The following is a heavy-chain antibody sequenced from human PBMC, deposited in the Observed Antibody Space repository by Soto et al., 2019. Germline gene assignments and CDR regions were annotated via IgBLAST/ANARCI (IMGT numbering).Heavy chain of an antibody. J-gene: IGHJ6*02. CDR2: IYHSGST. Sequence: QVQLQESGPGLVKPSGTLSLTCAVSGGSISSSNWWSWVRQPPGKGLEWIGEIYHSGSTNYNPSLKSRVTISVDKSKSQFSLKLSSVTAADTAVYYCARQIAARRTYYYYGMDVWGQGTTVTVSS. CDR1: GGSISSSNW. CDR3: ARQIAARRTYYYYGMDV. V-gene: IGHV4-4*02. D-gene: IGHD6-6*01.